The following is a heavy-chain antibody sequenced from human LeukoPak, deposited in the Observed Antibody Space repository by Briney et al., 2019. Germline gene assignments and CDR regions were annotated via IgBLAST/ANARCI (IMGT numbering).Heavy chain of an antibody. D-gene: IGHD3-22*01. CDR2: ISVYNGNT. Sequence: ASVKVSCKASGYTFTSYGISWVRQAPGQGLEWMGWISVYNGNTNNAQKLQGRVTMTTDTSTSTAYMELGSLRSDDTAVYYCARVYNYYDTSGYYLGNYFDHWGRGTLVTVSS. CDR3: ARVYNYYDTSGYYLGNYFDH. J-gene: IGHJ4*02. V-gene: IGHV1-18*01. CDR1: GYTFTSYG.